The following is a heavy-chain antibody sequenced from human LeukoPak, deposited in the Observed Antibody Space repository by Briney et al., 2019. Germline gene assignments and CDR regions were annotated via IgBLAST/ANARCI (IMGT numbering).Heavy chain of an antibody. Sequence: GGSLRLSCVASGFTFSTYTMNWVRQAPGKGLEWVSCISGSNSYIHYADSVKDRFTISRDNAEISLSLQMNSLRSEDTAVYYCATYLYATSAFDSWGQGTLVTVSS. CDR1: GFTFSTYT. V-gene: IGHV3-21*04. CDR3: ATYLYATSAFDS. J-gene: IGHJ5*01. CDR2: ISGSNSYI. D-gene: IGHD2/OR15-2a*01.